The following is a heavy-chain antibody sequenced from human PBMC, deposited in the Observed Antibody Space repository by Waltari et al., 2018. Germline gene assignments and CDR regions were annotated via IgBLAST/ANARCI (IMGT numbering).Heavy chain of an antibody. CDR1: GFTFDDYA. CDR3: AKGAVAGIGYYFDY. D-gene: IGHD6-19*01. Sequence: EVQLVESGGGLVQHGRSLRLSCAASGFTFDDYAMHWFRQAPGKGLEWVSGISWNSGSIGYADSVKGRFTIARDNAKNSLYLQMNSLRAEDTALYYCAKGAVAGIGYYFDYWGQGTLVTVSS. CDR2: ISWNSGSI. J-gene: IGHJ4*02. V-gene: IGHV3-9*01.